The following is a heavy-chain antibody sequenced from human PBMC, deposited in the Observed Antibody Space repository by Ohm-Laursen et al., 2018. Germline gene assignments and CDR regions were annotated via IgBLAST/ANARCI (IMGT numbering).Heavy chain of an antibody. Sequence: SLRLSCAASGFSFSDYYMNWIRQSPGKGLEWISEIDTRGRTIKYADSVWGRFTISRDNTNNLLYLQMTSLRAADTAVYHCAKVGRLYYFDYWGQGTRVTVSS. V-gene: IGHV3-11*04. CDR3: AKVGRLYYFDY. CDR1: GFSFSDYY. D-gene: IGHD2/OR15-2a*01. CDR2: IDTRGRTI. J-gene: IGHJ4*02.